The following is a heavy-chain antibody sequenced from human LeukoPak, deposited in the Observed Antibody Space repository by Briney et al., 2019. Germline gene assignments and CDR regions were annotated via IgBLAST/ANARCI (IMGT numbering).Heavy chain of an antibody. CDR3: ARDRRACSSTSCYFFDY. CDR2: IYTSGST. CDR1: GDSISSYY. V-gene: IGHV4-4*07. J-gene: IGHJ4*02. D-gene: IGHD2-2*01. Sequence: PSETLSLTCTVSGDSISSYYWSWIRQPAGKGLEWIGRIYTSGSTNYNPSLKSRVTISVDTSKNQFSLKLSSVTAADTAVYYCARDRRACSSTSCYFFDYWGQGTLVTVSS.